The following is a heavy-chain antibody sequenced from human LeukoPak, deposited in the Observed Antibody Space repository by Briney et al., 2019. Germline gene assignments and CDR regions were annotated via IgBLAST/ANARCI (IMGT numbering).Heavy chain of an antibody. CDR2: IYYSGST. CDR3: AGVGGAARQRFDY. D-gene: IGHD3-16*01. J-gene: IGHJ4*02. CDR1: GGSISSYY. V-gene: IGHV4-59*06. Sequence: SETLSLTCTVSGGSISSYYRSWIRQHPGKGLEWIGYIYYSGSTYYNPSLKSRVTISVDTSKNQFSLKLSSVTAADTAVYYCAGVGGAARQRFDYWGQGTLVTVSS.